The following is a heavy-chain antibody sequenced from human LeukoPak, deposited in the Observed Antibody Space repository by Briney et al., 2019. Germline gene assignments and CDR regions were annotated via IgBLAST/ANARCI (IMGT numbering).Heavy chain of an antibody. CDR2: ISDTGAYT. J-gene: IGHJ3*02. CDR1: GFTFSSHA. Sequence: QPGVSPRLSCAASGFTFSSHAMSWVRLAPGKGLEWVAVISDTGAYTYYADSVKGRFTISRDNSENTLYLQMNSLRAEDTAVYYCARGPSGSYYVRHAFDIWGQGTMVTVSS. D-gene: IGHD1-26*01. V-gene: IGHV3-23*01. CDR3: ARGPSGSYYVRHAFDI.